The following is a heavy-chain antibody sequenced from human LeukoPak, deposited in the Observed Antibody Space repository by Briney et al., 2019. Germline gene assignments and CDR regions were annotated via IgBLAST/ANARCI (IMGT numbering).Heavy chain of an antibody. CDR1: GGTFSSYA. CDR2: IIPILGIA. D-gene: IGHD6-6*01. Sequence: SVKVSCKASGGTFSSYAISWVRQAPGQGLEWMGRIIPILGIANYAQKFQGRVTITADKSTSTAYMELSSLRAEDTAVYYCAKISSSSGNAFDIWGQGTMVTVSS. CDR3: AKISSSSGNAFDI. J-gene: IGHJ3*02. V-gene: IGHV1-69*04.